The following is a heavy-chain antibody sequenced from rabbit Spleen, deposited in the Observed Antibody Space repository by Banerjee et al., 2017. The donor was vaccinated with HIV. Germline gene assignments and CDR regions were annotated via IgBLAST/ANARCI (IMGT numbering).Heavy chain of an antibody. CDR3: ARDAGTSFSSYDMDL. Sequence: QSLEESGGDLVKPGASLTLTCTASGFSFSSGYDACWVRQPPGKGLEWIACIYTGSSGTPYYASWAKGRFTISKTSSTTVTLQVTSLTAADTATYFCARDAGTSFSSYDMDLWGPGTLVTVS. J-gene: IGHJ6*01. CDR2: IYTGSSGTP. D-gene: IGHD8-1*01. CDR1: GFSFSSGYD. V-gene: IGHV1S40*01.